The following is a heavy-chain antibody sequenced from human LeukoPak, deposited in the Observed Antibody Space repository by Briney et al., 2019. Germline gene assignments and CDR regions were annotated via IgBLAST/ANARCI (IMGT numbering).Heavy chain of an antibody. CDR1: GFTFSSYG. V-gene: IGHV3-33*01. CDR2: IWYDGSNK. J-gene: IGHJ4*02. Sequence: GGSLRLSCAASGFTFSSYGMHWVRQAPGKGLEWVAVIWYDGSNKYYADSVKGRFTISRDNSKNTLYLQMNSLRGEDTAVFYCARVSCTNGVCYGFDYWGQGTLVTVSS. CDR3: ARVSCTNGVCYGFDY. D-gene: IGHD2-8*01.